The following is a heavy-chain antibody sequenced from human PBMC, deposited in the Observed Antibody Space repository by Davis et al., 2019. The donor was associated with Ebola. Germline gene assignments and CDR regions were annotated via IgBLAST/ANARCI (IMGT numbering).Heavy chain of an antibody. CDR3: ARDLRSGYYDY. J-gene: IGHJ4*02. CDR2: INHSGST. D-gene: IGHD3-22*01. Sequence: PSETLSLTCAVYGGSFSGYYWSWIRQPPGKGLEWIGEINHSGSTNYNPSLKSRVTISVDTSKNQFSLKLSSVTAADTAVYYCARDLRSGYYDYWGQGTLVTVSS. CDR1: GGSFSGYY. V-gene: IGHV4-34*01.